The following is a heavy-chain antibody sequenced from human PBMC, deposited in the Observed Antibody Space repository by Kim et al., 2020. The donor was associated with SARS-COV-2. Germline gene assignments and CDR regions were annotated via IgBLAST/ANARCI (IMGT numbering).Heavy chain of an antibody. D-gene: IGHD3-10*01. V-gene: IGHV4-39*01. CDR2: T. CDR3: ARLFTRGYFDY. J-gene: IGHJ4*02. Sequence: TYSTPSLKGRVIISVYTSKNQFSLRLSSMTAADTAVYYCARLFTRGYFDYWGQGTLVTVSS.